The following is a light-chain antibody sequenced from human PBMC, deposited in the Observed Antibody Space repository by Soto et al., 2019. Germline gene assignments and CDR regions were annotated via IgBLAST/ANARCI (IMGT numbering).Light chain of an antibody. CDR1: QSVGTN. V-gene: IGKV3-15*01. Sequence: EVVMTQSPATLSVSPGERATLSCRASQSVGTNLAWYQQKGGQPPRLLIYGASTRATDIPARFSGRGSGTEFTLTISSLQSEDFAVYYCQHYNKWPPMYTFGQGTKLEIK. CDR3: QHYNKWPPMYT. J-gene: IGKJ2*01. CDR2: GAS.